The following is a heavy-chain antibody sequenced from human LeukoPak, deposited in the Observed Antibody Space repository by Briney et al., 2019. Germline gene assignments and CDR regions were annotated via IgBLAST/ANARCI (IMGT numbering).Heavy chain of an antibody. V-gene: IGHV3-15*01. CDR2: IKSKTDGGTP. D-gene: IGHD3-10*01. J-gene: IGHJ4*02. CDR3: TTGRGGGDY. Sequence: GGSLRLSCAASGFTYSNAWMSWVRQAPGEGLEWVGRIKSKTDGGTPDYAAPVKGRFTISRDDSKNTLYLQMNSLKTEDTAAYYCTTGRGGGDYWGQGTLVTVSS. CDR1: GFTYSNAW.